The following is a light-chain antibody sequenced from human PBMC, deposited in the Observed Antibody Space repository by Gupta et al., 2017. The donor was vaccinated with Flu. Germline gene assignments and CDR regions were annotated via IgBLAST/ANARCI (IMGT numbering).Light chain of an antibody. CDR2: AAF. Sequence: PSSLSASVGDRVTITCRASHTISDFLNWYQKKPGKAPNLLIYAAFRLQSGVPSRFSGSGSGTDFTLTISNLQPEDFATYYCRQSYGTPRTFGQGTTLEI. J-gene: IGKJ2*01. CDR1: HTISDF. CDR3: RQSYGTPRT. V-gene: IGKV1-39*01.